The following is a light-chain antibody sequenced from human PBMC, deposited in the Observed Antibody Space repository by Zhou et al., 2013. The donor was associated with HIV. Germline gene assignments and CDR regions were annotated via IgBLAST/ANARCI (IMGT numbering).Light chain of an antibody. CDR1: QSVSSRF. CDR2: ATS. J-gene: IGKJ3*01. V-gene: IGKV3-20*01. CDR3: QQHSSSFT. Sequence: EIVLTQSPGTLSLSPGERVTLSCRASQSVSSRFLAWYQQRPGRSPRLLIYATSSRATGIPDRFSGSGSGTDFTLTISRLEPEDFAVYYCQQHSSSFTFGPGTIVEIK.